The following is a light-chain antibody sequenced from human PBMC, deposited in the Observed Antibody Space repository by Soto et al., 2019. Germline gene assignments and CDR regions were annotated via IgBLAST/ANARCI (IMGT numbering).Light chain of an antibody. Sequence: EIVLTQSPATLSLSPGETATLSCRASQSVRNYLAWYQQKPGQAPRLLIYDVSNRATGIPARFSGTGSETDFTLTSSSLEPEDFAIYYCQQRSKMPLTFGHGTKVDIK. J-gene: IGKJ1*01. V-gene: IGKV3-11*01. CDR3: QQRSKMPLT. CDR2: DVS. CDR1: QSVRNY.